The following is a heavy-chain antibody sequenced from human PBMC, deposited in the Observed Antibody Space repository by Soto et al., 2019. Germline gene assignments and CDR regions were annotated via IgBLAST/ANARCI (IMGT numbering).Heavy chain of an antibody. J-gene: IGHJ4*02. CDR1: GGSISSSSYY. CDR2: IYYSGST. D-gene: IGHD3-22*01. V-gene: IGHV4-39*01. CDR3: ASPRQYYDSSGLESVSFDY. Sequence: KTSETLSLTCTVSGGSISSSSYYWGWIRQPPGKGLEWIGSIYYSGSTYYNPSLKSRVTISVDTSKNQFSLKLSSVTAADTAVYYCASPRQYYDSSGLESVSFDYWGQGTLVTVSS.